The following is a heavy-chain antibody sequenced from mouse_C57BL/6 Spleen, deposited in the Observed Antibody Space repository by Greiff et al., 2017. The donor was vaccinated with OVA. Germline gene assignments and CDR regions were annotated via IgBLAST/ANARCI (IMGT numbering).Heavy chain of an antibody. CDR1: GYTFTSYW. Sequence: VQLKQPGAELVKPGASVKMSCKASGYTFTSYWITWVKQRPGQGLEWIGDIYPGSGSTNYNEKFKSKATLTVDTSSSTAYMQLSSLTSEDSAVYYCARGGYSNYRGAWFAYWGQGTLVTVSA. V-gene: IGHV1-55*01. CDR2: IYPGSGST. D-gene: IGHD2-5*01. CDR3: ARGGYSNYRGAWFAY. J-gene: IGHJ3*01.